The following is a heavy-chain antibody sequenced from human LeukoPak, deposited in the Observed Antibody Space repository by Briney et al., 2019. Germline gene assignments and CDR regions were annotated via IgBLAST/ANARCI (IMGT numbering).Heavy chain of an antibody. CDR1: GFTFSSYG. V-gene: IGHV3-30*18. CDR3: AKDYYDSSGYYYGPHYYYYYGMDV. Sequence: GGSLRLSCAASGFTFSSYGMHWVRQAPGKGLEWVAVISYDGSNKYYADSVKGRFTISRDNSKNTLYLQMNSLRAEDTAVYYCAKDYYDSSGYYYGPHYYYYYGMDVWGQGTTVTVSS. CDR2: ISYDGSNK. J-gene: IGHJ6*02. D-gene: IGHD3-22*01.